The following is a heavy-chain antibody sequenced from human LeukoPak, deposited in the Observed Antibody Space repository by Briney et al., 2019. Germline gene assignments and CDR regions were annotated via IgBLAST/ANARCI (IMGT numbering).Heavy chain of an antibody. Sequence: PSETLSLTCTVSGGSISSSSYYWGWIRQPPGKGLEWIGSIYYSGSTYYNPSLKSRVTISVDTSKNQFSLKLSSVTAADTAVYYCARGDHDYGDPNDAFDVWGQGTMVTVSS. CDR1: GGSISSSSYY. CDR3: ARGDHDYGDPNDAFDV. J-gene: IGHJ3*01. D-gene: IGHD4-17*01. CDR2: IYYSGST. V-gene: IGHV4-39*07.